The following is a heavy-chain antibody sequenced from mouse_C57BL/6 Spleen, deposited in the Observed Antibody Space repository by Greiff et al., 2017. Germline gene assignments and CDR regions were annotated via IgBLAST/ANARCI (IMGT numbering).Heavy chain of an antibody. V-gene: IGHV14-2*01. CDR1: GFNIKAYY. D-gene: IGHD2-3*01. CDR2: IDPEDGET. CDR3: ARSDGYYAVDY. J-gene: IGHJ2*01. Sequence: EVKLVESGAELVKPGASVKLSCTASGFNIKAYYMHWVKQRTEQGLEWIGRIDPEDGETKYAPNFQGKATITADTSSNTAYLQLSSLTSEDTAVDYWARSDGYYAVDYWGQGTTLTVSA.